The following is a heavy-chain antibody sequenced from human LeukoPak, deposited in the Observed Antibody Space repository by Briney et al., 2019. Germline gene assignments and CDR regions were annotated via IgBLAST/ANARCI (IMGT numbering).Heavy chain of an antibody. CDR2: IYTSGST. CDR1: GGSISSGDFY. J-gene: IGHJ6*03. CDR3: ARDPPYSSSWYSYMDV. Sequence: PSQTLSLTCTVSGGSISSGDFYWSWIRPPAGKGLESIGRIYTSGSTNYNPSLKSRVTISVDTSKNQFSLKVNSVTAADTAVYYCARDPPYSSSWYSYMDVWGKGTTVTVSS. V-gene: IGHV4-61*02. D-gene: IGHD6-13*01.